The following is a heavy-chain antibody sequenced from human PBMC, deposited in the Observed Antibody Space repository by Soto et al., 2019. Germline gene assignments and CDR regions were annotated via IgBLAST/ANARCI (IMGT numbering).Heavy chain of an antibody. J-gene: IGHJ4*02. Sequence: GGSLRLSCAASGFTFSSYSMNWVRQAPGQWLEWVSSISSSSSYIYYADSVKGRFTISRDNAKNSLYLQMNSLRAEDTAVYYCARARRRLGWLLFRPSYYFDYWGQGXLVTVYS. CDR3: ARARRRLGWLLFRPSYYFDY. CDR1: GFTFSSYS. V-gene: IGHV3-21*01. CDR2: ISSSSSYI. D-gene: IGHD3-3*01.